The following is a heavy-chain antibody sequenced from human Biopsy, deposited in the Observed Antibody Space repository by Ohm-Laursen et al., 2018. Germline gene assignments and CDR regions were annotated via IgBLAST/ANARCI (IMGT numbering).Heavy chain of an antibody. J-gene: IGHJ4*03. CDR3: AKAGRGYIDY. V-gene: IGHV3-74*01. CDR2: FNSDGTDI. D-gene: IGHD5-18*01. CDR1: GFTFSSSW. Sequence: SLRLSCAASGFTFSSSWMHWVRQAPGKGLEWVSRFNSDGTDITYADSVKGRFTISRDNAKNTLYLQMNSLRVEDTAVYYCAKAGRGYIDYWGQGTTVIVSS.